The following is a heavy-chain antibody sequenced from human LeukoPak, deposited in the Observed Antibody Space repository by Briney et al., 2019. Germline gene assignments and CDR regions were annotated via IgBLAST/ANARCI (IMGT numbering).Heavy chain of an antibody. V-gene: IGHV1-24*01. CDR1: GYTLTELS. D-gene: IGHD6-13*01. CDR2: FYPEDGET. CDR3: ATLAAAGTLYYYYYMDV. Sequence: ASVKVSCTVSGYTLTELSMHWVRQAPGKGLEWMGGFYPEDGETIYAQKFQGRVTMTEDTSTDTAYMELSSLRSEDTAVYYCATLAAAGTLYYYYYMDVWGKGTTVTISS. J-gene: IGHJ6*03.